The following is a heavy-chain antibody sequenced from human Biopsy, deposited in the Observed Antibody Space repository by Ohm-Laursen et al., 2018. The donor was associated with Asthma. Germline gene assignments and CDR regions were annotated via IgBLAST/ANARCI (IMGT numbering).Heavy chain of an antibody. Sequence: RSLRLPCTASGFTFSSYAMHWVRQAPGKGLEWVAVISYDGSNKYYADSVKGRFTISRDNSKNTLYLQMNSLRAEDTAVYYCAREGIAVAHFDYWGQGTLVTVSS. V-gene: IGHV3-30-3*01. J-gene: IGHJ4*02. CDR1: GFTFSSYA. CDR2: ISYDGSNK. D-gene: IGHD6-19*01. CDR3: AREGIAVAHFDY.